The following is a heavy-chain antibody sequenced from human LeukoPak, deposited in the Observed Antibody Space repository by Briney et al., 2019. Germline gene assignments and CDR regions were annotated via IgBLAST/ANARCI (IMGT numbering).Heavy chain of an antibody. D-gene: IGHD6-13*01. CDR1: GFSFSSYA. CDR2: ISYDGSNK. V-gene: IGHV3-30*03. Sequence: PGRSLRLSCAASGFSFSSYAMHWVRQAPGKGLEWVALISYDGSNKYYVDSVKGRFTISRDNAKNSLYLQMNSLRAEDTAVYYCARDTIAAAGTGPVWGKGTTVTVSS. J-gene: IGHJ6*04. CDR3: ARDTIAAAGTGPV.